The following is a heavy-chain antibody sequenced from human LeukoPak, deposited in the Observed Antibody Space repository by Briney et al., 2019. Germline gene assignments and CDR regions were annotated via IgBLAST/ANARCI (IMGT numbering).Heavy chain of an antibody. D-gene: IGHD3-16*01. CDR3: ARDQGGRDFYYYMDV. V-gene: IGHV1-2*02. CDR1: GGTFSSYA. J-gene: IGHJ6*03. CDR2: INPNTGGT. Sequence: ASVKVSCKASGGTFSSYAISWVRQAPGQGLEWMGWINPNTGGTNYAQQFQGRVAMTRDTSISTAYMELSRLTSDDTAVYYCARDQGGRDFYYYMDVWGKGPRSPSP.